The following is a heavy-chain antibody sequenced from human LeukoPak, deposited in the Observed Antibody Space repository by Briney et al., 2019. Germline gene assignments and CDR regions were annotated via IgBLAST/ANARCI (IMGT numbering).Heavy chain of an antibody. CDR3: AKDGSSSWFFDY. D-gene: IGHD6-13*01. Sequence: GGSLRLSCAASGFTFSSYAMSWVRQAPGKGLEWVSAISGSGGNTYYADSVKGRFTISRDNSKNTLYLQMNSLRAEDTAVYYCAKDGSSSWFFDYWGQGTLVTVSS. V-gene: IGHV3-23*01. CDR2: ISGSGGNT. CDR1: GFTFSSYA. J-gene: IGHJ4*02.